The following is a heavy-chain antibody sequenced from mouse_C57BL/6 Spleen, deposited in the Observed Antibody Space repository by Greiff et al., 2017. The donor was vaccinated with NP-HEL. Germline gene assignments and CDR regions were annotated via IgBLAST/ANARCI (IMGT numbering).Heavy chain of an antibody. CDR1: GYTFTSYW. Sequence: QVQLQQPGAELVKPGASVKLSCKASGYTFTSYWMHWVKQRPGQGLEWIGMIHPNSGSTNYNEKFKRKATLTVDKSSSPAYMQLSSLTSEDSAVYYCARYWYGSSQGAMDYWGQGTSVTVSS. V-gene: IGHV1-64*01. J-gene: IGHJ4*01. CDR2: IHPNSGST. CDR3: ARYWYGSSQGAMDY. D-gene: IGHD1-1*01.